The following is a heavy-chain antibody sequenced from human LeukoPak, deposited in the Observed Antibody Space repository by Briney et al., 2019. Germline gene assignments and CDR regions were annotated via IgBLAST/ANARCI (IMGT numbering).Heavy chain of an antibody. J-gene: IGHJ5*02. CDR3: ARIWIAAAGNWFDP. V-gene: IGHV1-18*04. CDR2: ISAYNGNT. D-gene: IGHD6-13*01. CDR1: GYTFTSYY. Sequence: ASVKVPCKASGYTFTSYYMHWVRQAPGQGLEWMGWISAYNGNTNYAQKLQGRVTMTTDTSTSTAYMELRSLRSDDTAVYYCARIWIAAAGNWFDPWGQGTLVTVSS.